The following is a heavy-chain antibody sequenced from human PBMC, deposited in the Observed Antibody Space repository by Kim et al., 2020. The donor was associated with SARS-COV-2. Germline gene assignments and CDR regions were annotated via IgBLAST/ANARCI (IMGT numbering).Heavy chain of an antibody. Sequence: GGSLRLSCAASGFTFSTSGMSWVRQAPGKGLEWVSAISGSGGTTYYADSVKGRFTISRDNSKNTLYLQMNSLRAEDTAVYYCANQVRLCFDYWGQGTLVTVTS. CDR3: ANQVRLCFDY. D-gene: IGHD3-16*01. CDR2: ISGSGGTT. J-gene: IGHJ4*02. V-gene: IGHV3-23*01. CDR1: GFTFSTSG.